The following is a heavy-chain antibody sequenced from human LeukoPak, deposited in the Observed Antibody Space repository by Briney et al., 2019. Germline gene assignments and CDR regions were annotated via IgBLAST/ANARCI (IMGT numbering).Heavy chain of an antibody. J-gene: IGHJ4*02. CDR2: IYPGDSDT. D-gene: IGHD6-13*01. V-gene: IGHV5-51*01. Sequence: GESLQISCQGSGYTFTSYWIGWVRHMPGKGLEWMGIIYPGDSDTTYSPSFQGQATMSANKSISTAFLQSSVLKASDTAMYYCARLSVTETVAGRDYWGQGTLVTVSS. CDR3: ARLSVTETVAGRDY. CDR1: GYTFTSYW.